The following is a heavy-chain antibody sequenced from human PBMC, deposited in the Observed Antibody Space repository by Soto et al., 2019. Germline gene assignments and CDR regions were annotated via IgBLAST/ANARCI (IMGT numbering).Heavy chain of an antibody. D-gene: IGHD6-6*01. CDR3: ARLGGASLASSSLFPYNHPKNYYYYYGMDV. J-gene: IGHJ6*02. Sequence: QSQTLSLTCAISGDSVSSNSAAWNWIRQSPSRGLEWLGRTYYRSKWYNDYAVSVKSRITINPDTSKNQFSLQLNSVTPEDTAVYYCARLGGASLASSSLFPYNHPKNYYYYYGMDVWGQGTTVTVSS. CDR1: GDSVSSNSAA. CDR2: TYYRSKWYN. V-gene: IGHV6-1*01.